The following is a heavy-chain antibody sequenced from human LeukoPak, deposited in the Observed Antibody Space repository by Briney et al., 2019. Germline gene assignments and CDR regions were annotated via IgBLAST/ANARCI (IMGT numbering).Heavy chain of an antibody. CDR1: GYTFTSYA. CDR2: INAGNGNT. CDR3: ARSRGRDTAIDFDY. J-gene: IGHJ4*02. V-gene: IGHV1-3*01. Sequence: GASVKVSCKASGYTFTSYAMHWVRQAPGQRLEWMGWINAGNGNTKYSQKFQGRVTITRDTSASTAYMELSSLRSEDTAVYYCARSRGRDTAIDFDYWGRGTLVTVSS. D-gene: IGHD5-18*01.